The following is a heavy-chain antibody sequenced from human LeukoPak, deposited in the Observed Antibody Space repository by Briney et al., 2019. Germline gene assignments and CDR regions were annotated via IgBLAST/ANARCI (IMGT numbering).Heavy chain of an antibody. D-gene: IGHD5-18*01. Sequence: PGESPKISCKGSGYSFTNYWINWVRQMPGKGLEWMGRIDPSDSYTNYSPSFQGHVTISADRSISTAYLQWSSLKASDTAMYYCARAPGYSYGPFDYWGQGTLVTVSS. CDR1: GYSFTNYW. J-gene: IGHJ4*02. CDR2: IDPSDSYT. CDR3: ARAPGYSYGPFDY. V-gene: IGHV5-10-1*01.